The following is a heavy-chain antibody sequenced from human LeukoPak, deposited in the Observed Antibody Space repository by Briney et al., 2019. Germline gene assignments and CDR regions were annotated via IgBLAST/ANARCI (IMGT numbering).Heavy chain of an antibody. CDR2: INTNTGNP. D-gene: IGHD4-17*01. Sequence: ASVKVSCKASGGTFSSYAISWVRQAPGQGLEWMGWINTNTGNPTYAQGFTGRFVFSLDTSVSTAYLQISSLKAEDTAVYYCARGGTVRGRYYYGMDVWGQGTTVTVSS. CDR3: ARGGTVRGRYYYGMDV. CDR1: GGTFSSYA. J-gene: IGHJ6*02. V-gene: IGHV7-4-1*02.